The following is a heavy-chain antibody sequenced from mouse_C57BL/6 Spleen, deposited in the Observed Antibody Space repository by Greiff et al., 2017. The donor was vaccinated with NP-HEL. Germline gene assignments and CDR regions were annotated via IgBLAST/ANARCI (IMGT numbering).Heavy chain of an antibody. CDR1: GFTFSDYY. D-gene: IGHD2-3*01. V-gene: IGHV5-16*01. J-gene: IGHJ3*01. CDR2: INYDGSST. CDR3: ARDDGYYGGAWFAY. Sequence: EVHLVESEGGLVQPGSSMKLSCTASGFTFSDYYMAWVRQVPEKGLEWVANINYDGSSTYYLDSLKSRFIISRDNAKNILYLQMSSLKSEDTATYYCARDDGYYGGAWFAYWGQGTLVTVSA.